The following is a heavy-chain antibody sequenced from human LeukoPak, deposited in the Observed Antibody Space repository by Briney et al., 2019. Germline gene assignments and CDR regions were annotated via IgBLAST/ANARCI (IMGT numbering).Heavy chain of an antibody. CDR3: ARDLWYSSSSVGY. Sequence: GGSLRLSCAASGFTFSSYAMHWVRQAPGKGLEWVAVISYDGSNKYYADSVKGRFTISRDNSKNTLYLQMNSLRAEDTAVYYCARDLWYSSSSVGYWGQGTLVTVSS. CDR1: GFTFSSYA. CDR2: ISYDGSNK. J-gene: IGHJ4*02. V-gene: IGHV3-30*04. D-gene: IGHD6-6*01.